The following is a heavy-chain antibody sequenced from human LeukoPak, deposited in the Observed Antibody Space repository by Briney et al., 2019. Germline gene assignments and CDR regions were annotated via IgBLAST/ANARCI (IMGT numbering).Heavy chain of an antibody. D-gene: IGHD2-15*01. CDR3: ARHRSGGSQDDAFDI. CDR2: IKQDGSEK. J-gene: IGHJ3*02. CDR1: GFTFSTYE. V-gene: IGHV3-7*01. Sequence: GGSLRLSCAASGFTFSTYEMNWVRQAPGKGLEWVADIKQDGSEKYYVDSVKGRFTISRQNAKKSLFLQMNSLRAEDTAVYYCARHRSGGSQDDAFDIWGQGTLVTVSS.